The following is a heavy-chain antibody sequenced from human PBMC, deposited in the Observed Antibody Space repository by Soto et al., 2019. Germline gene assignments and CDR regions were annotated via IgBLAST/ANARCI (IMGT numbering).Heavy chain of an antibody. CDR1: GYTFNNYG. CDR3: AREQATSDYYYYAMDV. D-gene: IGHD3-9*01. J-gene: IGHJ6*02. V-gene: IGHV1-18*01. CDR2: ISAYNGNT. Sequence: QVQLVQSGAEVKKPGASVKVSCKAYGYTFNNYGISWVRQTPGQGLEWMGWISAYNGNTNYVQKLPGRVTMTTDTSTNTAYMELRSLRSDDTAVYYCAREQATSDYYYYAMDVWGQGTTVTVSS.